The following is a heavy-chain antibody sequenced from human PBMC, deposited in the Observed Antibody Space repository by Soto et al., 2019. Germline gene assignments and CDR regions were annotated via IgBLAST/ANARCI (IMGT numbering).Heavy chain of an antibody. D-gene: IGHD2-2*01. CDR1: GGTFSSYA. V-gene: IGHV1-69*01. CDR2: IIPIFGTA. CDR3: AENIVVVPAAKGTYYYYGLDV. J-gene: IGHJ6*02. Sequence: QVQLVQSGAEVKKPGSSVKVSCKASGGTFSSYAISWVRQAPGQGLEWMGGIIPIFGTANYAKKFQGRVTITADESTSTAYMELSSLRSEDTAVYYCAENIVVVPAAKGTYYYYGLDVWGQGPTVTVSS.